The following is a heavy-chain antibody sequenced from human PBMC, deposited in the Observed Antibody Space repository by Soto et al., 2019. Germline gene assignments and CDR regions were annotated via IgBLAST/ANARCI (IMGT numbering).Heavy chain of an antibody. D-gene: IGHD2-15*01. Sequence: QVQLQESGPGLVKPSETLSLTCTVSGGSISSSNYYWNWIRQPPGKGLEWIGYIYYSGSTYYNPSLKSRVTISMDTSKNQFSLKLSSMTAADTAVYYCARAEYCSGGSCYWAFDYWGQGTLVPVSS. CDR2: IYYSGST. V-gene: IGHV4-30-4*01. J-gene: IGHJ4*02. CDR3: ARAEYCSGGSCYWAFDY. CDR1: GGSISSSNYY.